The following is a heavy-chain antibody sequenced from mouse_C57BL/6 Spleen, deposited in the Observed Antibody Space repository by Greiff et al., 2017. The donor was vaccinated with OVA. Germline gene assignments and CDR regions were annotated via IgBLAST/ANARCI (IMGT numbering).Heavy chain of an antibody. Sequence: EVKLMESGPGLVKPSQSLSLTCSVTGYSITSGYNWNWIRPFPGNKLEWMGSISYAGSNNYNPSLKNRISITRDTSKNQFFLKLNSVTTEYTATYFCARDGNYVSSAGVDYWGQGTTLTVSS. D-gene: IGHD1-1*01. CDR3: ARDGNYVSSAGVDY. CDR2: ISYAGSN. V-gene: IGHV3-6*01. J-gene: IGHJ2*01. CDR1: GYSITSGYN.